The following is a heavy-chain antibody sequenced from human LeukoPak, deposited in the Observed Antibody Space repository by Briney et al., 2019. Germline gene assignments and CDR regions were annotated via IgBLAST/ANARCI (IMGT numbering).Heavy chain of an antibody. J-gene: IGHJ4*02. CDR2: IIPIFDTA. V-gene: IGHV1-69*13. CDR1: GGTFSSYG. Sequence: GASVKVSCKASGGTFSSYGISWVRQAPGQGLEWMGGIIPIFDTANYAQKFQGRVTITADESTSTAYMELSSLRSEDTAVCYCARDARGSYSQGYFDYWGQGTMVTVSS. D-gene: IGHD1-26*01. CDR3: ARDARGSYSQGYFDY.